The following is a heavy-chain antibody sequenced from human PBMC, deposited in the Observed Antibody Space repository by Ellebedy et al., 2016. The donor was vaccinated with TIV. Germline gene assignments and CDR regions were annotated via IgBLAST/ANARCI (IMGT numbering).Heavy chain of an antibody. CDR3: ARGYSTGRLGFDI. D-gene: IGHD6-19*01. Sequence: ASVKVSCXASGYTFIDYYIHWVRQAPGQGLEWLGWINPNSGGTNSAQKFQGRVTMTRDTSISTAYMEVSRLRSDDTAVYYCARGYSTGRLGFDIWGQGTMVTVSS. V-gene: IGHV1-2*02. CDR2: INPNSGGT. CDR1: GYTFIDYY. J-gene: IGHJ3*02.